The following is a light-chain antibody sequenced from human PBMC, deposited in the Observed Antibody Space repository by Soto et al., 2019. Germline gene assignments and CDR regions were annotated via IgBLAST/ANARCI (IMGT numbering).Light chain of an antibody. CDR2: EVS. V-gene: IGLV2-14*01. Sequence: QSALTQPASVSGSPGQSITISCTGTSSDVGGYNYVSWYQHHPGKAPKLMISEVSNRPSGVSNRFSGSKSGNTASLTISGLQAEDEADYYCSSYTSSTTPWVFGGGTKVTVL. J-gene: IGLJ2*01. CDR1: SSDVGGYNY. CDR3: SSYTSSTTPWV.